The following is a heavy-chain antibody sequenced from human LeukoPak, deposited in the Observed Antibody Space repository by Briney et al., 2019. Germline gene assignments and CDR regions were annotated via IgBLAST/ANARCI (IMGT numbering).Heavy chain of an antibody. CDR2: ISYDGSNK. Sequence: GGSLRLSCAASGFTFSSYAMHWVRQAPGKGLEWVAVISYDGSNKYYADSVKGRFTISRDNSKNTLYLQMNSLRAEDTAVYYCARSKGIVGAILFDYWGQGTLVTVSS. D-gene: IGHD1-26*01. V-gene: IGHV3-30*01. CDR3: ARSKGIVGAILFDY. CDR1: GFTFSSYA. J-gene: IGHJ4*02.